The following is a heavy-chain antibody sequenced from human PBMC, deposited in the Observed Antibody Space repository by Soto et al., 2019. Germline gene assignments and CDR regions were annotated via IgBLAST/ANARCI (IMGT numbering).Heavy chain of an antibody. J-gene: IGHJ4*02. Sequence: PSETLSLTCAVSGGSISSSNWGSWVRPPPGKGLEWIGEIYHSGSTNYNPSLKSRVTISVDKSKNQFSLKLSSVTAADTAVYYCARAAMGGSGWPFDYWGQGILVTVSS. V-gene: IGHV4-4*02. CDR1: GGSISSSNW. D-gene: IGHD6-25*01. CDR3: ARAAMGGSGWPFDY. CDR2: IYHSGST.